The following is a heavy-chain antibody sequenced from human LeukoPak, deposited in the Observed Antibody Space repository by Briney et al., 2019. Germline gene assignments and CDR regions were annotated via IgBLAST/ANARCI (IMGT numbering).Heavy chain of an antibody. D-gene: IGHD2-15*01. Sequence: ASVKVSCKASGYTFTSYGISWVRQAPGQGLEWMGWISSYNGNTNYAQKLQGRVTMTTDTSTSTAYMELRSLRSDDTAVYYCAREACSGGSCLLDYWGQGTLVTVSS. CDR1: GYTFTSYG. CDR2: ISSYNGNT. J-gene: IGHJ4*02. V-gene: IGHV1-18*01. CDR3: AREACSGGSCLLDY.